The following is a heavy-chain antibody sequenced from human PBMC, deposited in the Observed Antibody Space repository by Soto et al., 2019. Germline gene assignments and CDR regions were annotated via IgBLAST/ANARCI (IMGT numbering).Heavy chain of an antibody. CDR3: AIPLVYSYGDQSDYYYGMDV. D-gene: IGHD5-18*01. CDR1: GYTFTGYY. Sequence: QVQLVQSGAEVKKPGASVKVSCKASGYTFTGYYMHWVRQAPGQGLEWMGWINPNSGGTNYAQKFQGRVTMTRDTSISTAYMELSRLISDDTAVYYCAIPLVYSYGDQSDYYYGMDVWGQGTTVTVSS. J-gene: IGHJ6*02. CDR2: INPNSGGT. V-gene: IGHV1-2*02.